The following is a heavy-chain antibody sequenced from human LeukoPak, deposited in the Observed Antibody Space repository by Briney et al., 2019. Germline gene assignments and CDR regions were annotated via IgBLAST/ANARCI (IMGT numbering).Heavy chain of an antibody. V-gene: IGHV1-8*01. D-gene: IGHD1-20*01. J-gene: IGHJ5*02. CDR2: MNPNSGNT. CDR1: GYTFTSYD. CDR3: ARDMQGQLITGTALCPWFDP. Sequence: GASVKVSCKASGYTFTSYDINWVRQATGQGLEWMGWMNPNSGNTGYAQKFQGRVTMTRNTSISTAYMELSSLRSEDTAVYYCARDMQGQLITGTALCPWFDPWGQGTLVTVSS.